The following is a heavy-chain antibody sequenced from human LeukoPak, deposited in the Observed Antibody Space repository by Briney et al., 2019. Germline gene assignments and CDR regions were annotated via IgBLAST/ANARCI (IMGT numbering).Heavy chain of an antibody. J-gene: IGHJ1*01. D-gene: IGHD3-10*01. V-gene: IGHV1-18*01. CDR3: ARGSSSQYFRF. CDR1: GYAFSSHP. CDR2: ISAYSGNT. Sequence: ASVKVSCKASGYAFSSHPVSWARQAPGQGLEWMGWISAYSGNTSYAQRFQGRVTMSTEASTNTAYMELTSLRSDDTAIYFCARGSSSQYFRFWGQGTLVTVS.